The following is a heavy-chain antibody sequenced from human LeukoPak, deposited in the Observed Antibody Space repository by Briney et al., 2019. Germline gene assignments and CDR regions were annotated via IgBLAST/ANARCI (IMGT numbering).Heavy chain of an antibody. D-gene: IGHD2-2*01. CDR1: GYIFNDHY. V-gene: IGHV1-2*02. Sequence: ASVKVSCKASGYIFNDHYTHWVRQAPGQGLEWMGWINPKSGGTNYAQKFQGRVTMTRDTSIRTAYMELSSLRSEDTAVYYCASTDIVVVPAAKGRFDYWGQGTLVTVSS. CDR3: ASTDIVVVPAAKGRFDY. J-gene: IGHJ4*02. CDR2: INPKSGGT.